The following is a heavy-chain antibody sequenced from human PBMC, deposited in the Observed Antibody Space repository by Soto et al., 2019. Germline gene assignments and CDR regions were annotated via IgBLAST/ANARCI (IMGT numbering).Heavy chain of an antibody. V-gene: IGHV4-39*01. J-gene: IGHJ1*01. CDR1: GGSISSTTYY. CDR3: ARYYDTSNRPYFHH. D-gene: IGHD3-22*01. Sequence: SETLSLTCAVSGGSISSTTYYWAWIRQPPGKGLEWVATIYYSGATYYNPSLKSRLTISVDASKNQFSLRLSSVTAADTAMYYCARYYDTSNRPYFHHWGQGTRVTVS. CDR2: IYYSGAT.